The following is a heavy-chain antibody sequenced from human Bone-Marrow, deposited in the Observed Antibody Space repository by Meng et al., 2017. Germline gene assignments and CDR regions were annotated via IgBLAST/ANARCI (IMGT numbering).Heavy chain of an antibody. CDR1: GYSCTSYW. V-gene: IGHV5-51*01. J-gene: IGHJ4*02. Sequence: GESLKISCKGSGYSCTSYWIGWVRPLPGKGLEWVGIIYPGDSDTRYSPSFQGQVTITADKSSTTAYLQWSRLKASDTAMYYCARHSWGQGIHPGDYWGQGTLVTVSS. CDR3: ARHSWGQGIHPGDY. CDR2: IYPGDSDT. D-gene: IGHD5-18*01.